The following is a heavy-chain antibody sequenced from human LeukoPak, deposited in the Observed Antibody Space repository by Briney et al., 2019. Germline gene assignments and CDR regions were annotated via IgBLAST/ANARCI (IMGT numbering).Heavy chain of an antibody. Sequence: SETLSLTCAVYGGSFSGYYWSWIRQPPGKGLEWIGEINHRGSTNYNPSLKSRVTITVDTSKNQFSLKLSSVTAADTAVYYCARRRGSGYYLHWGQGTLVTVSS. CDR1: GGSFSGYY. D-gene: IGHD3-22*01. CDR3: ARRRGSGYYLH. V-gene: IGHV4-34*01. CDR2: INHRGST. J-gene: IGHJ4*02.